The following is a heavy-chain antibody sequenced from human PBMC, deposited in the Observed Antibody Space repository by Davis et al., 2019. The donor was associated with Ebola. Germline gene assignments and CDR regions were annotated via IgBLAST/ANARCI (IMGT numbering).Heavy chain of an antibody. J-gene: IGHJ6*04. CDR1: GDSVSSKSVS. CDR2: TYYSSKWYN. V-gene: IGHV6-1*01. D-gene: IGHD5-18*01. CDR3: ARGWLRAGMDV. Sequence: HSQTLSLTCAISGDSVSSKSVSWNWIRQSPSRGLEWLGRTYYSSKWYNDYAVSVKSRISINPDTSKNQFSLQLNSVTPEDTALYYCARGWLRAGMDVWGEGTTVTVPS.